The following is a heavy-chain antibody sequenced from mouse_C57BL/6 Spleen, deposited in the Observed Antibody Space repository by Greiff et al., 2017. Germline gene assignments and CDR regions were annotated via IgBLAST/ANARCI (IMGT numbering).Heavy chain of an antibody. J-gene: IGHJ2*01. CDR3: ARDSYYYGSSYLDY. CDR2: ISSGGSYT. CDR1: GFTFSSYG. Sequence: EVNVVESGGDLVKPGGSLKLSCAASGFTFSSYGMSWVRQTPDTRLEWVATISSGGSYTYYPDSVKGRFTISRDTAKNTLYLQMSSLKSEDTAMYYCARDSYYYGSSYLDYWGQGTTLTVSS. D-gene: IGHD1-1*01. V-gene: IGHV5-6*01.